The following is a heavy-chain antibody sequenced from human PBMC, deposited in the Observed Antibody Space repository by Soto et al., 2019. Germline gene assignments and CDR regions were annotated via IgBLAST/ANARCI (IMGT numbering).Heavy chain of an antibody. Sequence: QPGGSLRLSCAASGFTFSSYAMHWVRQAPGKGLEWVAVISYDGSNKYYADSVKGRFTISRDNSKNTLYLQMNSLRAEDTAVYYCAKDFTVGYDFCSGYSPPSGYMEVWGKGTTVTVSS. CDR1: GFTFSSYA. V-gene: IGHV3-30-3*02. CDR3: AKDFTVGYDFCSGYSPPSGYMEV. J-gene: IGHJ6*03. CDR2: ISYDGSNK. D-gene: IGHD3-3*01.